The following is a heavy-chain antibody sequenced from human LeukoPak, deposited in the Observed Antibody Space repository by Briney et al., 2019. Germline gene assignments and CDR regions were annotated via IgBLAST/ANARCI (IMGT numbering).Heavy chain of an antibody. CDR2: ITSSSTTI. CDR1: GFTFDSYS. D-gene: IGHD1-7*01. J-gene: IGHJ4*02. Sequence: GGSLRLSCAASGFTFDSYSMSWVRQAPGKGLEWVSYITSSSTTIYYPDSVKGRFTISRDNSKNTLCLQMNSLRAEDTAVYYCAKVGTGTTPYTLDYWGQGTLVTVSS. V-gene: IGHV3-48*01. CDR3: AKVGTGTTPYTLDY.